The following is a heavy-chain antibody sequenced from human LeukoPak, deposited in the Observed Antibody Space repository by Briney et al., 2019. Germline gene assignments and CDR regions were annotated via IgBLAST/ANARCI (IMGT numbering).Heavy chain of an antibody. V-gene: IGHV4-4*07. Sequence: SETLSLTCTVSGGSISTYYWSWLRQPAGKGLEWIGRIYTSGSTNYNPSLKSRVTMSVDTSKNHFSLKLSSVTAADTAVYYCARDLVAAAGGYFDYWGQGTLVTVSS. CDR3: ARDLVAAAGGYFDY. J-gene: IGHJ4*02. CDR1: GGSISTYY. D-gene: IGHD6-13*01. CDR2: IYTSGST.